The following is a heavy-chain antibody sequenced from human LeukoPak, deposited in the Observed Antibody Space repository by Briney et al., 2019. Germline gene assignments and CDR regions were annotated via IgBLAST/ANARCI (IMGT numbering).Heavy chain of an antibody. CDR2: ISAYNGNT. Sequence: ASVKVSCKASGYTFTSYGISWVRQAPGQGLEWMGWISAYNGNTNYAQKLQGRVTMTTDTSTSTAYMELRSLRSDDTAVYYCARDRSYYDSSGYQIWGQGTLVTVSS. V-gene: IGHV1-18*01. J-gene: IGHJ4*02. CDR1: GYTFTSYG. CDR3: ARDRSYYDSSGYQI. D-gene: IGHD3-22*01.